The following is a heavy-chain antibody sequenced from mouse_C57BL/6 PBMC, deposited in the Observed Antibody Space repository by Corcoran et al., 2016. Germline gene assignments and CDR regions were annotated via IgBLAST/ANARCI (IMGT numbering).Heavy chain of an antibody. CDR1: GYTFTDYY. J-gene: IGHJ1*03. CDR3: AIIYYDYSWV. CDR2: INPNNGGT. V-gene: IGHV1-26*01. Sequence: EVQLQQSGPELVKPGASVKISCKASGYTFTDYYMNWVKQSHGKSLEWIGDINPNNGGTSYNQKFKGKATLTVDKSSSTAYMELRSLTSEDSAVYYCAIIYYDYSWVWGTGTTVTVSS. D-gene: IGHD2-4*01.